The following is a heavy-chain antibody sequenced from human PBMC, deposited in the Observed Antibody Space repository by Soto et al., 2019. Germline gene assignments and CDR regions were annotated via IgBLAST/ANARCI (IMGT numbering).Heavy chain of an antibody. CDR2: IIPMLGVP. CDR1: GVTFSSYS. Sequence: QVQLVQSGAAVKKPGSSVKVSCKASGVTFSSYSISWVRQAPGQGPEWMGRIIPMLGVPTYAQKFQGRVTITADKSASTAYMEVSSLRSEDTAVSYCASQRPHSWLLLFDYWGQGTLVTVSS. V-gene: IGHV1-69*02. CDR3: ASQRPHSWLLLFDY. J-gene: IGHJ4*02. D-gene: IGHD3-22*01.